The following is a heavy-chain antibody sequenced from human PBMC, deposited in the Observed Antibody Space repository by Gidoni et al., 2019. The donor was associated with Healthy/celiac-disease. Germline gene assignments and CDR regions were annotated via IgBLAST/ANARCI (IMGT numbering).Heavy chain of an antibody. D-gene: IGHD6-6*01. J-gene: IGHJ4*02. CDR1: GYSFTRYW. CDR2: IYPGDSDT. V-gene: IGHV5-51*01. CDR3: ARLWAFIAARPAGCSDGSCYYFDY. Sequence: EVQLVQSGAEVKKPGESLKSSCKGSGYSFTRYWIGWVRKMPGKGLEWMGIIYPGDSDTRYSPSFQGQVTISADKSISTAYLQWSSLKASDTAMYYCARLWAFIAARPAGCSDGSCYYFDYWGQGTLVTVSS.